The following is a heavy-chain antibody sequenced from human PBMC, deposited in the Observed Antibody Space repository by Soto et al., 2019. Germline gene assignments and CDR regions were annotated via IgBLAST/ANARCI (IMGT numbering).Heavy chain of an antibody. J-gene: IGHJ6*02. CDR1: GFTFSNAW. D-gene: IGHD2-15*01. CDR2: IKSKTDGGTT. CDR3: TTVIVLCSGGSCHANYYYGMDV. Sequence: GGSLRLSCAASGFTFSNAWMNWVRQAPGKGLEWVGRIKSKTDGGTTDYAAPVKGRFTISRDDSKNTLYLQMNSLKTEDTAVYYCTTVIVLCSGGSCHANYYYGMDVWGQGTTVTVSS. V-gene: IGHV3-15*07.